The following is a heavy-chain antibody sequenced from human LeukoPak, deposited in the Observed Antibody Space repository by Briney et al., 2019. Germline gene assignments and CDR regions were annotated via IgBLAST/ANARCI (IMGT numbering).Heavy chain of an antibody. J-gene: IGHJ4*02. D-gene: IGHD3-22*01. CDR2: INNDGSST. V-gene: IGHV3-74*01. CDR3: ARGPYYYESSGYFPGDF. CDR1: GFTFSSYW. Sequence: PGGSLRLSCAASGFTFSSYWMSWVRQDPGKGLVWVSRINNDGSSTSYADSVKGRFTISRDNAKNTLYLQMNSLTAEDTAVYYCARGPYYYESSGYFPGDFWGQGTLVTVSS.